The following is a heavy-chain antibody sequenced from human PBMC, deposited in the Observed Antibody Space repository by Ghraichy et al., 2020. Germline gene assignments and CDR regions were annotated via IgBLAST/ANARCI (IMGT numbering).Heavy chain of an antibody. Sequence: SETLSLTCAVYGGSFSGYYWSWIRQPPGKGLEWIGEINHSGSTNYNPSLKSRVTISVDTSKNQFSLKLSSVTAADTAVYYCARGLGDCSGGSCYPPRYYFDYWGQGTLVTVSS. J-gene: IGHJ4*02. D-gene: IGHD2-15*01. CDR2: INHSGST. V-gene: IGHV4-34*01. CDR1: GGSFSGYY. CDR3: ARGLGDCSGGSCYPPRYYFDY.